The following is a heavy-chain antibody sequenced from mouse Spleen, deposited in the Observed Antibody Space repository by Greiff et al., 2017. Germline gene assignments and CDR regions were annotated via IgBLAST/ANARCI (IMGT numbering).Heavy chain of an antibody. CDR3: ARGPDYGSWFAY. Sequence: LVEPGASVKMSCKASGYTFTDYYMNWVKQSHGKSLEWIGVINPYNGGTSYNQKFKGKATLTVDKSSSTAYMELNSLTSEDSAVYYCARGPDYGSWFAYWGQGTLVTVSA. CDR2: INPYNGGT. CDR1: GYTFTDYY. D-gene: IGHD1-1*01. J-gene: IGHJ3*01. V-gene: IGHV1-19*01.